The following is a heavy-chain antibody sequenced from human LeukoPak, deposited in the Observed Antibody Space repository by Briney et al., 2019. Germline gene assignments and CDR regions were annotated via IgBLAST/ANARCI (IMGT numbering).Heavy chain of an antibody. CDR1: EYTFTSYD. V-gene: IGHV1-2*02. Sequence: ASVKVSCKASEYTFTSYDINWVRQATGQGLEWMGWINPNSGGTNYAQKFQGGVTMTRDTSISTAYMELSRLRSDDTAVYYCARVWVGSGMYYFDYWGQGTLVTVSS. CDR2: INPNSGGT. J-gene: IGHJ4*02. D-gene: IGHD6-19*01. CDR3: ARVWVGSGMYYFDY.